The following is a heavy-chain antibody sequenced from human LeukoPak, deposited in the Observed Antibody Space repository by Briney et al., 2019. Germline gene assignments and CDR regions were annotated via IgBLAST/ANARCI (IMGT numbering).Heavy chain of an antibody. CDR1: GFTFGDTW. D-gene: IGHD3-3*01. Sequence: GRSLRLSCAASGFTFGDTWMNWVRQVPGQGLEWVANIKQDGSEKFYVASVKGRFTISRDNAKNSLYLQMNSLRAEDTAVYYCARDRVLAYYDFWSGYYHNEYFQHWGQGTLVTVSS. V-gene: IGHV3-7*01. CDR2: IKQDGSEK. CDR3: ARDRVLAYYDFWSGYYHNEYFQH. J-gene: IGHJ1*01.